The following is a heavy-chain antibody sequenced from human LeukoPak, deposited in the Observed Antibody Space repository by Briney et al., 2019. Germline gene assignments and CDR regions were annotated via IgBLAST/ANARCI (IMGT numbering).Heavy chain of an antibody. CDR1: GFTFSSYS. D-gene: IGHD3-3*01. J-gene: IGHJ6*02. CDR3: ARDNYDFWTLHGYYYGMDV. V-gene: IGHV3-21*01. CDR2: ISSSSSYI. Sequence: GGSLRLSCAASGFTFSSYSMNWVRQAPGKGLEWVSSISSSSSYIYYADSVKGRFTISRDNAKNSLYLQMNSLRAEDTAVYYCARDNYDFWTLHGYYYGMDVWGQGTTVTVSS.